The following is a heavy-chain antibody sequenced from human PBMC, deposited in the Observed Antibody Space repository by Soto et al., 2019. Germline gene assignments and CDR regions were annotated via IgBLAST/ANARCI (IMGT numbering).Heavy chain of an antibody. J-gene: IGHJ6*02. V-gene: IGHV1-2*02. CDR2: INPNSGGT. CDR1: GYTFTGYY. Sequence: ASVKVSCKASGYTFTGYYMHWVRQAPGQGLEWMGWINPNSGGTNYAQKFQGRVTMTRDTSISTAYMELSRLRSDDTAVYYCASMGSSSGWYGVVDYYYYYRMDVWGQGTTVTVSS. D-gene: IGHD6-19*01. CDR3: ASMGSSSGWYGVVDYYYYYRMDV.